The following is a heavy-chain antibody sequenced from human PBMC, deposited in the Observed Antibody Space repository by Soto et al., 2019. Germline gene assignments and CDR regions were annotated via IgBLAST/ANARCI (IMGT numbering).Heavy chain of an antibody. CDR1: GYPFTGPY. J-gene: IGHJ4*02. V-gene: IGHV1-2*02. CDR3: ARVAGHKNARFDT. D-gene: IGHD1-1*01. Sequence: ASVKVSCKASGYPFTGPYIYWVRQAPGQGLEWMGWINPSSGGTEFAEKFQGRVTMTRDTSITTTYMELNSLTSDDTAVYYCARVAGHKNARFDTWGQGALVTVSS. CDR2: INPSSGGT.